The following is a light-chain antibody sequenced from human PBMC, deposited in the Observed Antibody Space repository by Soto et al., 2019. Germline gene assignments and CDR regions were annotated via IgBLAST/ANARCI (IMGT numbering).Light chain of an antibody. Sequence: EIVLTQSPGTLSMSPGERDTLSCRASQSISSNYLAWYQQKPGQAPRLLIYGASSRATGIPDRFSGSGSGTDFTLTISRQEAEDFAVYYCQQYGSSPRTFGQGTKVEFK. CDR1: QSISSNY. CDR2: GAS. V-gene: IGKV3-20*01. J-gene: IGKJ1*01. CDR3: QQYGSSPRT.